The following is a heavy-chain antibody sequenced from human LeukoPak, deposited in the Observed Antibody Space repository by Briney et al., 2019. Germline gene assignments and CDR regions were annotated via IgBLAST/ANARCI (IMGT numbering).Heavy chain of an antibody. CDR3: ARGGYSSGWFYFDY. D-gene: IGHD6-19*01. CDR1: GYTFTGYY. V-gene: IGHV1-2*02. Sequence: ASVKVSCKASGYTFTGYYIHWVRQAPGQGLEWMGWMNPNSSGTNYAQKFQGRFTMTRDTSISTAYMDLSRLGSDDTAVYYCARGGYSSGWFYFDYWGQGTLVTVSS. J-gene: IGHJ4*02. CDR2: MNPNSSGT.